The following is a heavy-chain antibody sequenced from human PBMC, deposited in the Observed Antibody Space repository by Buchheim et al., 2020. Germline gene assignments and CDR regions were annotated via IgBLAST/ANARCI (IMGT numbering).Heavy chain of an antibody. CDR3: ARDESYHGSGPFDV. Sequence: QVQLVESGGGVVQPGRSLRLSCAASGFTFSSYGMHWVRQAPGKGLEWLAIIWDDGSYKKYIDSVKGRFTISRDNSKNTVYLEMNNLRVEDTATYYCARDESYHGSGPFDVWGQGT. J-gene: IGHJ3*01. D-gene: IGHD3-10*01. CDR2: IWDDGSYK. CDR1: GFTFSSYG. V-gene: IGHV3-33*01.